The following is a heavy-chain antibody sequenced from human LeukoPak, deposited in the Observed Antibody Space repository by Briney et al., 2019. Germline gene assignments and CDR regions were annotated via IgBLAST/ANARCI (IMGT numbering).Heavy chain of an antibody. V-gene: IGHV3-33*01. J-gene: IGHJ4*02. CDR3: ATGCGGDCYPFRDF. Sequence: GGSLRLSCAASGFPFNSYGMHWVRQAPGKGLEWVAVIWYDGSNQNYADSVKGRFTISRDNSKNTLYLQMNSLRAEDTAVYYCATGCGGDCYPFRDFWGQGTLVTVSS. CDR1: GFPFNSYG. CDR2: IWYDGSNQ. D-gene: IGHD2-21*02.